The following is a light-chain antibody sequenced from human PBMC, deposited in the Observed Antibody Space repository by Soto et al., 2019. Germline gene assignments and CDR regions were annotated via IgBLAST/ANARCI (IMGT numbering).Light chain of an antibody. J-gene: IGKJ4*01. CDR3: QQTNNLPLT. Sequence: DVQMTQSPSSVSASVGDRVSITCLSSQDITSWLAWYQQKPGKAPKLLIYGASSLQRGVPLRFSGRGSGTDFTLTISSLQPEDFAIYYCQQTNNLPLTFGGGTKVDIK. CDR1: QDITSW. V-gene: IGKV1-12*01. CDR2: GAS.